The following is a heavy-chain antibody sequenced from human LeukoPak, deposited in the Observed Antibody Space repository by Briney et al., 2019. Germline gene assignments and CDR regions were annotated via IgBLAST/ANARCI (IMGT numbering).Heavy chain of an antibody. J-gene: IGHJ4*02. V-gene: IGHV2-5*02. CDR2: NKWDDDK. Sequence: SGPTLFNPAPPLTLTCTFSGFSPRTRGVGVGWIRQPPAKALERLALNKWDDDKRYSPSLKSRLTITKDTSKNQVVITMTNMDPVDTATYYCAHHDCGGDCYVQGFDYWGQGTLVTVSS. CDR3: AHHDCGGDCYVQGFDY. D-gene: IGHD2-21*02. CDR1: GFSPRTRGVG.